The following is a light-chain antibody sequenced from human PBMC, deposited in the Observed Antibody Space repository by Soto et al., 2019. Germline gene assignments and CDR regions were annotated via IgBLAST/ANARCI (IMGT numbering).Light chain of an antibody. CDR1: QGISSY. CDR3: QHLDSYST. V-gene: IGKV1-9*01. Sequence: DIPLTQSPSFLSASVGDRVTITCRASQGISSYLAWYQQKPGKAPKLLIYAASTLQSGVPSRFSGSGSWTEFTLTISSLQPDDFATYYCQHLDSYSTFGQGTRLEIK. J-gene: IGKJ5*01. CDR2: AAS.